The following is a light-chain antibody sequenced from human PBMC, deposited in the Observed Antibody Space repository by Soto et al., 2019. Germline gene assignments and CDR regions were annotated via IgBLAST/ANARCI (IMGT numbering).Light chain of an antibody. Sequence: EIVLTQSPVTLSLSPGERGTLSCGASQSVSSSYLAWYQQKPGLAPRLLIYDASSRATGTPDRFSGSGSGTDFTLTISRLEPEDVALYYGQQYGSSPFTFGQGTRLEIK. CDR3: QQYGSSPFT. J-gene: IGKJ5*01. V-gene: IGKV3D-20*01. CDR1: QSVSSSY. CDR2: DAS.